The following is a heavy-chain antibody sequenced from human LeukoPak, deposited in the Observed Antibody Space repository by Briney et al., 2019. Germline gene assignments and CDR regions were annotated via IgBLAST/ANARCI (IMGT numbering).Heavy chain of an antibody. CDR2: IWYDGSNK. V-gene: IGHV3-33*06. Sequence: PGGSLRLSCAASGFTFSSHTMSWVRQAPGKGLEWVAVIWYDGSNKYYADSVKGRFTISRDNSKNTLYLQMNSLRAEDTAVYYCAKDRGSYFYLLNAFDIWGQGTMVTVSS. CDR3: AKDRGSYFYLLNAFDI. D-gene: IGHD1-26*01. CDR1: GFTFSSHT. J-gene: IGHJ3*02.